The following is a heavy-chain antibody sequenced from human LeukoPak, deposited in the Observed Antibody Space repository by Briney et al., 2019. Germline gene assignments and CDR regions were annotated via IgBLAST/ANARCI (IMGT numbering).Heavy chain of an antibody. J-gene: IGHJ3*02. CDR3: ARDSVRGRPLVAFGI. V-gene: IGHV3-7*01. D-gene: IGHD6-6*01. CDR2: IKYDGSEK. Sequence: PGGSLRLSCAASGFTFSTYWMNWVRQAPGKGLEWVANIKYDGSEKYYVDSVKGRFTISRDNAENSLHLQMNSLRAEDTAVYYCARDSVRGRPLVAFGIWGQGTMVPVSS. CDR1: GFTFSTYW.